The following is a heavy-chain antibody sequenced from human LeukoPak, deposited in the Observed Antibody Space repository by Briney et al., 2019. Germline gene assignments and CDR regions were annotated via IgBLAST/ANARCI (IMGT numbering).Heavy chain of an antibody. CDR2: ISYSGST. J-gene: IGHJ4*02. D-gene: IGHD4/OR15-4a*01. CDR3: ARDYGASRNGYFDY. CDR1: GGSLRSYY. Sequence: SETLSLTCTVSGGSLRSYYWSWIRQPPGRGLEWIGSISYSGSTDYNPSLKSRVTTSLDTSKNQFSLKLSSVTAADTAVYYCARDYGASRNGYFDYWGQGTLVTVFS. V-gene: IGHV4-59*08.